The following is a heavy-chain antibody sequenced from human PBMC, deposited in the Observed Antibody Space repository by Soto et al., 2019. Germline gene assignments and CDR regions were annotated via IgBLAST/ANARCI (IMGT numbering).Heavy chain of an antibody. V-gene: IGHV3-13*05. D-gene: IGHD3-3*01. CDR1: GFTFSSYD. J-gene: IGHJ6*02. CDR3: ARGGFWSGCDYYYYGMDV. CDR2: IGTAGDP. Sequence: GGSLRLSCAASGFTFSSYDMHWVRQSTGKGLEWVSAIGTAGDPYYPGSVKGRFTISRENAKNSLYLQMNSLRAGDTAVYYCARGGFWSGCDYYYYGMDVWGQGTTVTVS.